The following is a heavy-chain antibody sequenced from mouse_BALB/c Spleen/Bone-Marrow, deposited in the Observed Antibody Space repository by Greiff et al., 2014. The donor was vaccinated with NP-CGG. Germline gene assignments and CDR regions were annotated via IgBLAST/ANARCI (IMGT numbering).Heavy chain of an antibody. V-gene: IGHV1S56*01. J-gene: IGHJ3*01. CDR3: ARDDYAY. CDR1: GYTFTSYY. D-gene: IGHD2-4*01. Sequence: QVQLQQPGPELVKPGASVRISCRASGYTFTSYYIHWVKQRPGQGLEWIGWIFPGNVNTKYSENFKGKATLTADISSSTAYMQLSSLTSEDSAVYFCARDDYAYWGQGTLVTVSA. CDR2: IFPGNVNT.